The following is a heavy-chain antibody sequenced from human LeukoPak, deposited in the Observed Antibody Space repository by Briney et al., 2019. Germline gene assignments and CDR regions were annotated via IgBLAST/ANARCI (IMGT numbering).Heavy chain of an antibody. V-gene: IGHV3-23*01. D-gene: IGHD6-19*01. Sequence: GGSLRLSCAASGFSFSSYVMTWVRQAPGKGLEWVSGISGSGGSTYYADSVKGRITISRDNSKNTLYLQMNSPRADDTAVYYCAKGFSSGYYDYWGQGTLVTVSS. CDR2: ISGSGGST. CDR3: AKGFSSGYYDY. CDR1: GFSFSSYV. J-gene: IGHJ4*02.